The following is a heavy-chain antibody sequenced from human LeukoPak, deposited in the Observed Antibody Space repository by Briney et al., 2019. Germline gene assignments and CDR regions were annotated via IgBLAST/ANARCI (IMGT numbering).Heavy chain of an antibody. CDR1: GYSFNTYW. D-gene: IGHD5-18*01. Sequence: GESLKISFKGSGYSFNTYWIGWVRQMPGKGLEWMGIIYPGDSDTKYSPSFEGQVTISADKSISTAYLQWSSLKASDTAMYYCARTYSYGPRFDYWGQGTLVTVSS. CDR3: ARTYSYGPRFDY. CDR2: IYPGDSDT. J-gene: IGHJ4*02. V-gene: IGHV5-51*01.